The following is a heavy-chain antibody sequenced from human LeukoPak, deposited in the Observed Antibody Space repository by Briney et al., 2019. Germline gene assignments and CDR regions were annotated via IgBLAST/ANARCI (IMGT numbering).Heavy chain of an antibody. J-gene: IGHJ3*02. CDR3: APHPMVRGGPEDAFDI. Sequence: GGSLKLSCTASGFNFGDYTMSWFRQAPGKGLEWVGFIRSKTYGGTTEDAASVKGRFTISRDDPKSIAYLQMNSLRAEDTAVYYCAPHPMVRGGPEDAFDIWGQGTMVTVSS. D-gene: IGHD3-10*01. CDR2: IRSKTYGGTT. CDR1: GFNFGDYT. V-gene: IGHV3-49*03.